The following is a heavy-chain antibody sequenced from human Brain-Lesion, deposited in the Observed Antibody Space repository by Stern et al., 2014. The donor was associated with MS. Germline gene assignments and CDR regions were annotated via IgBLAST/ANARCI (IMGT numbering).Heavy chain of an antibody. CDR1: GGSVSSTSYA. J-gene: IGHJ5*02. D-gene: IGHD2-15*01. Sequence: QVQLQESGPGLVKPSETLSLTCTVAGGSVSSTSYAWAWIRQPPGKGLEWIGTIYYSGNTYYRPSLKSRLTISLDTSKNQFSLPLSFVTAADTAVYYCAGEEDIRYCSGGSCTGNWFDPWGQGTLVTVSS. CDR3: AGEEDIRYCSGGSCTGNWFDP. CDR2: IYYSGNT. V-gene: IGHV4-39*01.